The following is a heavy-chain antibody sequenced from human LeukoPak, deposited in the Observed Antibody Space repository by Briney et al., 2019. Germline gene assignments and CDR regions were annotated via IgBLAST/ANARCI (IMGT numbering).Heavy chain of an antibody. Sequence: SETLSLICAVYGGSFSGYYWSWIRQPPGKGLEWIGEINHSGSTNYNPSLKSRVTISVDTSKNQFSLKLSSVTAADTAVYYCARVSKRAPNYYYYMDVWGKGTTVTVSS. J-gene: IGHJ6*03. D-gene: IGHD2-2*01. CDR2: INHSGST. CDR3: ARVSKRAPNYYYYMDV. V-gene: IGHV4-34*01. CDR1: GGSFSGYY.